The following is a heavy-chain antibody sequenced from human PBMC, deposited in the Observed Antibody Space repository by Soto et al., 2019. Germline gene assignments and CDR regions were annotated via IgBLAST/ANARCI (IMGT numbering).Heavy chain of an antibody. J-gene: IGHJ6*02. CDR2: IIPIFGTA. CDR3: ARKNNAIAAAVYYYYGMDV. CDR1: GGTFSSYA. Sequence: QVQLVQSGAEVKKPGSSVKVSCKASGGTFSSYAISWVRQAPGQGLEWMGGIIPIFGTANYAQKFQGRVTITADESTSTAYMELSSLRSEDTAVYYCARKNNAIAAAVYYYYGMDVWGQGTTVTVSS. D-gene: IGHD6-13*01. V-gene: IGHV1-69*01.